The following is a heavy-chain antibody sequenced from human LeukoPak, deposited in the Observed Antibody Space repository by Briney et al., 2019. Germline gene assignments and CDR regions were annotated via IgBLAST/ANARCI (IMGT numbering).Heavy chain of an antibody. D-gene: IGHD4-11*01. CDR2: IYTSGST. V-gene: IGHV4-4*07. CDR1: GGSISSYY. CDR3: ARDHQQSNWFDP. J-gene: IGHJ5*02. Sequence: MSSETLSLTCTVYGGSISSYYWSWIRQPAGKGLEWIGRIYTSGSTNYNPSLKSRVTISVDKSKNQFSLKLSSVTAADTAVYYCARDHQQSNWFDPWGQGTLVTVSS.